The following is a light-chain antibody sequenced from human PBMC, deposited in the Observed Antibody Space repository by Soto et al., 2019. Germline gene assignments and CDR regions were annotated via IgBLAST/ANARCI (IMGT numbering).Light chain of an antibody. J-gene: IGKJ1*01. CDR1: QSISNY. CDR3: LQHNSYPRT. V-gene: IGKV1-17*01. Sequence: DIQMTQSPSSLSASVEDRVIITCRASQSISNYLNWYQQKPGKAPTRLVYAASSLQSGVPSRFSGSGSGTEFTLTISSLQPEDFATYYCLQHNSYPRTFGQGTKVDIK. CDR2: AAS.